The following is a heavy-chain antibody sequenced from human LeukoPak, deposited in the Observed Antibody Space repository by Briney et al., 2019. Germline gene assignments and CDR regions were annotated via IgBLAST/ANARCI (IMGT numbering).Heavy chain of an antibody. CDR1: GGSISTYY. D-gene: IGHD6-19*01. CDR2: MYRTGST. Sequence: SETLSLTCTVSGGSISTYYWSWIRQPPGKGLDWIGYMYRTGSTNYNPSLKSRVTITPDTSKNQFSLRLTSVTAADTAVYYCAREGTYGWYNWFDPWGQGTLATVSS. V-gene: IGHV4-59*01. CDR3: AREGTYGWYNWFDP. J-gene: IGHJ5*02.